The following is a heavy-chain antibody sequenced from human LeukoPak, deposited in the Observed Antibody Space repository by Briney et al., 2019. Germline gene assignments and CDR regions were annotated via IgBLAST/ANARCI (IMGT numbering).Heavy chain of an antibody. Sequence: PGGSLRLSCAASGFTFSSYAMSWVRQAPGKGLEWVSAISGSGGSTYYADSVKGRFTISRDNSKNTLYLQMNSLRAEDTAVYYCAKVGAARDYYYYYMDVWGKGTTVTVSS. CDR1: GFTFSSYA. J-gene: IGHJ6*03. CDR2: ISGSGGST. V-gene: IGHV3-23*01. CDR3: AKVGAARDYYYYYMDV. D-gene: IGHD6-6*01.